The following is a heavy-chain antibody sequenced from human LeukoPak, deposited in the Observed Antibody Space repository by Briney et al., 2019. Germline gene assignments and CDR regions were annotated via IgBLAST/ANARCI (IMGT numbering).Heavy chain of an antibody. CDR2: IYYSGGT. J-gene: IGHJ4*02. V-gene: IGHV4-39*01. D-gene: IGHD2-2*01. Sequence: GSLRLSCAASGFTFSSYSMNWVRQAPGKGLEWIGSIYYSGGTYYNPSLKSRVTISVDTSKNQFSLKLSSVTAADTAVYYCARHYIGYCSSTSCYGSYYFDYWGQGTLVTVSS. CDR1: GFTFSSYSMN. CDR3: ARHYIGYCSSTSCYGSYYFDY.